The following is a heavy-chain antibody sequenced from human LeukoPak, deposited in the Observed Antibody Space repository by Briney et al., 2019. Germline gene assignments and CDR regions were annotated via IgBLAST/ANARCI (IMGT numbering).Heavy chain of an antibody. D-gene: IGHD1-26*01. J-gene: IGHJ5*01. CDR2: IYPGDSDT. Sequence: GESLQISCEPSGYKFTTYWISWVRQIPGKGLEWVGVIYPGDSDTRYSPSFQGHVTISADTSFSTAYLQWVSLSTSDSAVYYCARSTDYYRHNWFDSWGQGTLVTVSS. CDR3: ARSTDYYRHNWFDS. CDR1: GYKFTTYW. V-gene: IGHV5-51*01.